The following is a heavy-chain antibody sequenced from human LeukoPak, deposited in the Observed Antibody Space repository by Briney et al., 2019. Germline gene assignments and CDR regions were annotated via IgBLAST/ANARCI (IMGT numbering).Heavy chain of an antibody. J-gene: IGHJ4*02. D-gene: IGHD2-21*01. Sequence: GESLKISCKVSGYNFASYWIGWVRQMPGEGLEWMGVFNPFDSDTKYSPSFQGQVTFSADKSNNTAYLQWSSLKASDTAMYYCARHMGSYFDYWGQGTLVTVSS. CDR2: FNPFDSDT. CDR1: GYNFASYW. V-gene: IGHV5-51*01. CDR3: ARHMGSYFDY.